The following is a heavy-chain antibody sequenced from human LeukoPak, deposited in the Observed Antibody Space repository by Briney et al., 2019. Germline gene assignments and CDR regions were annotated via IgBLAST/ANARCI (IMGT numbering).Heavy chain of an antibody. V-gene: IGHV4-61*01. D-gene: IGHD3-16*01. CDR1: GGSVSSGSYY. J-gene: IGHJ3*02. CDR3: AITYYDYVWGSPHDAFDI. CDR2: IYYSGST. Sequence: SETLSLTCTVSGGSVSSGSYYWSWIRQPPGKGLEWIGYIYYSGSTNYNPSLKSRVTISVDTSKNQFSLKLSSVTAADTAVYYCAITYYDYVWGSPHDAFDIWGQGTMVTVSS.